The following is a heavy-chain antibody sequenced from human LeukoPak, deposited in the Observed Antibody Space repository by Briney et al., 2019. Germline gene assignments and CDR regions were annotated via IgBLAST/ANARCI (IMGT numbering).Heavy chain of an antibody. CDR3: ARALGAYCSGGSCYSGYTGWFDP. D-gene: IGHD2-15*01. CDR1: GGSISSYY. J-gene: IGHJ5*02. Sequence: SETLSLTCTVSGGSISSYYRSWIRQPPGKGLEWIGYIYYSGSTNYNPSLKSRVTISVDTSKNQFSLKLSSVTAADTAVYYCARALGAYCSGGSCYSGYTGWFDPWGQGTLVTVSS. V-gene: IGHV4-59*01. CDR2: IYYSGST.